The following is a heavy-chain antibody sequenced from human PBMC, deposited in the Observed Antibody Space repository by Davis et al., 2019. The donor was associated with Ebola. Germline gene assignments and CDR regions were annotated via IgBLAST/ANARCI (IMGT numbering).Heavy chain of an antibody. CDR1: GFTFSSYA. J-gene: IGHJ3*02. CDR3: ARGRTMVRGVKGIDAFDI. Sequence: PGGSLRLSCAASGFTFSSYAMSWVRQAPGKGLEWVSAISGSGGSTYYADSVKGRFTISRDNSKNTLYLQMNSLRAEDTAVYYCARGRTMVRGVKGIDAFDIWGQGTMVTVSS. V-gene: IGHV3-23*01. D-gene: IGHD3-10*01. CDR2: ISGSGGST.